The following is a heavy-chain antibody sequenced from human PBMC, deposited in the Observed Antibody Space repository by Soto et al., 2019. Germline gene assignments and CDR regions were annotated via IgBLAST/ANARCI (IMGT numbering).Heavy chain of an antibody. V-gene: IGHV3-9*01. D-gene: IGHD6-19*01. J-gene: IGHJ4*02. CDR3: AKGTVAGFYYFDY. CDR2: ISWNSGSI. Sequence: GGSLRLSCAASGFTFDDYAMHWVRQAPGKGLEWVSGISWNSGSIGYADSVKGRFTISRDNAKNSLYLQMNSLRAEDTALYYCAKGTVAGFYYFDYWGQGTVVTVSS. CDR1: GFTFDDYA.